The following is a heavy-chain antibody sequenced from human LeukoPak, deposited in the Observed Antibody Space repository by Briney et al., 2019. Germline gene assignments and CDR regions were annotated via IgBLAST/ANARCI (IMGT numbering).Heavy chain of an antibody. CDR1: GYTFTSYG. Sequence: ASVKVSCKASGYTFTSYGISWVRQAPGQGLEWMGGIIPIFGTANYAQKFQGRVTITADESTSTAYMELSSLRSEDTAVYYCARDGARISGYYYGYDAFDIWGQGTMVTVSS. CDR3: ARDGARISGYYYGYDAFDI. V-gene: IGHV1-69*13. J-gene: IGHJ3*02. CDR2: IIPIFGTA. D-gene: IGHD3-22*01.